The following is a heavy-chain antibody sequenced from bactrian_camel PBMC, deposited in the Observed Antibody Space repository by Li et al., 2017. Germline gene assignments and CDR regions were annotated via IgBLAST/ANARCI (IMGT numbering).Heavy chain of an antibody. Sequence: DVQLVESGGGSVQSGGSLRLSCAASGSGYTHSAYCMGWFRQAPGKEREGVAAIEAGGDTKYADSVKGRFTTSRDNAKSTSYLHMRTLQFEDAATYYCVTHWVGYWGQGTQVTVS. D-gene: IGHD1*01. V-gene: IGHV3S67*01. CDR3: VTHWVGY. CDR1: GSGYTHSAYC. CDR2: IEAGGDT. J-gene: IGHJ4*01.